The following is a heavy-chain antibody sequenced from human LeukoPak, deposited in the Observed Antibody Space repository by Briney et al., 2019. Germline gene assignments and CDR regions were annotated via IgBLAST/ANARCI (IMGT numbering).Heavy chain of an antibody. V-gene: IGHV3-21*01. Sequence: GGSLRLSCAASGFTFSSYSMNWVRQAPGEGLEWVSSISSSSSYIYYADSVKGRFTISRDNAKNSLYLQMNSLRAEDTAVYYCARTTTYYYGSGSYSPFDYWGQGTLVTVSS. CDR2: ISSSSSYI. CDR3: ARTTTYYYGSGSYSPFDY. D-gene: IGHD3-10*01. CDR1: GFTFSSYS. J-gene: IGHJ4*02.